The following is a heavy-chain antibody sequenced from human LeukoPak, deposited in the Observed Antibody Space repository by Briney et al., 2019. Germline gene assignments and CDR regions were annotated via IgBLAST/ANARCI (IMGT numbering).Heavy chain of an antibody. V-gene: IGHV4-59*01. CDR1: GDSISSNY. D-gene: IGHD5-18*01. CDR3: ARGPNTAPFYYYYYMDV. Sequence: PSETLSLTCTVSGDSISSNYWNWIRQPPGKGLEWIGSIYYSGSANYNPSLKSRVTISVDTSKNQFSLKLSSVTAADTAVYYCARGPNTAPFYYYYYMDVWGKGTTVTVSS. CDR2: IYYSGSA. J-gene: IGHJ6*03.